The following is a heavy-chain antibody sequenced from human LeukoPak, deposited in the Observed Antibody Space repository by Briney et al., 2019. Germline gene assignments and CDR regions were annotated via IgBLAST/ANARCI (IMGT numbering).Heavy chain of an antibody. Sequence: GESLKISCKGSGYSFTSYWIGWVRQMPGKGLEWMGIIYPGDSDTRYSPSFQGQVTISADKSISTAYLQWSSLKASDTAMYYCARLTSTKYCSGGSCFTGDYFDYWGQGTLVTVSS. CDR3: ARLTSTKYCSGGSCFTGDYFDY. CDR2: IYPGDSDT. D-gene: IGHD2-15*01. CDR1: GYSFTSYW. J-gene: IGHJ4*02. V-gene: IGHV5-51*01.